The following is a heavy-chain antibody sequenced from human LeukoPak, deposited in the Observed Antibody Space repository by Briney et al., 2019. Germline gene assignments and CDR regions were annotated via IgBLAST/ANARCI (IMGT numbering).Heavy chain of an antibody. J-gene: IGHJ4*02. D-gene: IGHD1-26*01. CDR2: IYYSGST. CDR3: ARDGIVGANFDY. CDR1: GGSISSSSYY. Sequence: PSETLSLTCTVSGGSISSSSYYWGWIRQPPGKGLEWIGSIYYSGSTYYNPSLKSRVTISVDTSKNQFSLKLSSVTAADTAVYYCARDGIVGANFDYWGQGTLVTVSS. V-gene: IGHV4-39*07.